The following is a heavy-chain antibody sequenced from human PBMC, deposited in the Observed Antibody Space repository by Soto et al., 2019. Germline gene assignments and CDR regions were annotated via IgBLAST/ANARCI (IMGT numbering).Heavy chain of an antibody. D-gene: IGHD5-12*01. CDR1: GYTFTSYD. CDR3: ASFESGYDYVVY. J-gene: IGHJ4*02. CDR2: MNPNSGNT. Sequence: QVQLEQSGAEVKKPGASVKVSCKASGYTFTSYDINWVRQATGQGLEWMGWMNPNSGNTGYAQKFQGRVTMTRNTSISTAYMELSSLRSEDTAVYYCASFESGYDYVVYWGQGTLVTVSS. V-gene: IGHV1-8*01.